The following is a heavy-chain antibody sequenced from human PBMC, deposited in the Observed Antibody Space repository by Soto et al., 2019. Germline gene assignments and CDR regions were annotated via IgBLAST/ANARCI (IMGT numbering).Heavy chain of an antibody. CDR3: ARQKGYCISTSCYAHYYYGMDV. J-gene: IGHJ6*02. CDR2: IYPGDSDT. Sequence: GESLKISCKGSGYSFTSYWIGWVRQMPGKGLEWMGIIYPGDSDTRHSPSFQGQVTISADKSISTAYLQWSSLKASDTAMYYCARQKGYCISTSCYAHYYYGMDVWGQGTTVTVSS. CDR1: GYSFTSYW. D-gene: IGHD2-2*01. V-gene: IGHV5-51*01.